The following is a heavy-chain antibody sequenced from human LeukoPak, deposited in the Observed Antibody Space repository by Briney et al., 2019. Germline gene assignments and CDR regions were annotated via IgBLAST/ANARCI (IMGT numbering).Heavy chain of an antibody. D-gene: IGHD6-13*01. CDR1: GFTFSSYA. CDR3: AKSYEYSSSWYGYYYYGMDV. J-gene: IGHJ6*02. CDR2: ISGSGGST. Sequence: GGSLRLSCAASGFTFSSYAMSWVRQAPGKGLEWVSAISGSGGSTYYADSVKGRFTISRDNSKNALYLQMNSLRAEDTAVYYCAKSYEYSSSWYGYYYYGMDVWGQGTTVTVSS. V-gene: IGHV3-23*01.